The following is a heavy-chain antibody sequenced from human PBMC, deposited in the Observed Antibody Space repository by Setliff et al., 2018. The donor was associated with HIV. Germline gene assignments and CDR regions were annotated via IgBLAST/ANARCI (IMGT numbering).Heavy chain of an antibody. D-gene: IGHD2-21*01. Sequence: GESLTISCVASGFTFNNAWMNWVRQAPGKGLEWLGRIKKSSDGGKTDDASPVKGRFTISRDDSKNTLYLQMNSLKTEDTGVYFCATDNGPSYSMDIWGQGTTVTVSS. CDR2: IKKSSDGGKT. CDR1: GFTFNNAW. J-gene: IGHJ6*02. CDR3: ATDNGPSYSMDI. V-gene: IGHV3-15*01.